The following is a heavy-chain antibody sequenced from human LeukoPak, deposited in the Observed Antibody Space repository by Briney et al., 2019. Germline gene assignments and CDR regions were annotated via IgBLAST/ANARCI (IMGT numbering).Heavy chain of an antibody. CDR2: ISAYNGNT. Sequence: GASVKVSCRASGYTFTSYGISWVRQAPGQGLEWMGWISAYNGNTNYAQKLQGRVTMTTDTSTSTAYMELRSLRSDDTAVYYCARSSPLIRLWFLGYFDLWGRGTLVTVSS. V-gene: IGHV1-18*01. CDR3: ARSSPLIRLWFLGYFDL. CDR1: GYTFTSYG. J-gene: IGHJ2*01. D-gene: IGHD5-18*01.